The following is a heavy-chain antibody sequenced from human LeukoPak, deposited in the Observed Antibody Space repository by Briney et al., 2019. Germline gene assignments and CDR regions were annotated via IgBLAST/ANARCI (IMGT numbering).Heavy chain of an antibody. Sequence: SETLSLTCTVSGDSISNFYWSWIRQPAGKGLEWIGRIYTSGSTNYNPSLKSRVTISVDTSKNQFSLKLSSVTAADTAVYYCASSYGEGGNFDYWGQGTLVTVSS. V-gene: IGHV4-4*07. CDR3: ASSYGEGGNFDY. CDR2: IYTSGST. CDR1: GDSISNFY. D-gene: IGHD5-18*01. J-gene: IGHJ4*02.